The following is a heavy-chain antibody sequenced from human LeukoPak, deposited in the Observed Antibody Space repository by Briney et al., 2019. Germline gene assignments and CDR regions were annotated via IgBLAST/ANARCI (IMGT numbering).Heavy chain of an antibody. Sequence: SETLSLTCTVSGGSFSSSDYYWGWVRHPPGKGLEWIGSIYYSGTTYYNPSLKSRVTSSVDTSKKHFSLKLRSVTAADTAVYYCARHEWGITNAFDIWGQGTMVTVSS. J-gene: IGHJ3*02. D-gene: IGHD1-14*01. V-gene: IGHV4-39*01. CDR1: GGSFSSSDYY. CDR3: ARHEWGITNAFDI. CDR2: IYYSGTT.